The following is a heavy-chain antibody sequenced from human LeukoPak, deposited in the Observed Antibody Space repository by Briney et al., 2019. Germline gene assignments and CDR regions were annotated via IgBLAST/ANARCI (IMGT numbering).Heavy chain of an antibody. J-gene: IGHJ4*02. V-gene: IGHV1-69*01. CDR2: IIPIFGTA. CDR1: GGTFSSYA. D-gene: IGHD3-10*01. Sequence: SVKVSCKASGGTFSSYAISWVRQAPGQGLEWMGGIIPIFGTANYAQKFQGRVTITADESTSTAYMELSSLRSEDTAVYYCAKNCYCSGNHRYFEYWGQGNLGTVSS. CDR3: AKNCYCSGNHRYFEY.